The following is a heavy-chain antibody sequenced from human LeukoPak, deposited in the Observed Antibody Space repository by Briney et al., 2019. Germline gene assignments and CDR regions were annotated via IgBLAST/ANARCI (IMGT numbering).Heavy chain of an antibody. D-gene: IGHD3-22*01. CDR3: ARASYDSSGYWGDEFDY. Sequence: SETLSLTCTVSGGSISSYYWSWIRQPPGKGLEWIGYIYYSGSTNYNPSLKSRVTISVDTSKNQFSLKLSSVTAADTAVYYCARASYDSSGYWGDEFDYWGQGTLVTVSS. CDR2: IYYSGST. J-gene: IGHJ4*02. CDR1: GGSISSYY. V-gene: IGHV4-59*08.